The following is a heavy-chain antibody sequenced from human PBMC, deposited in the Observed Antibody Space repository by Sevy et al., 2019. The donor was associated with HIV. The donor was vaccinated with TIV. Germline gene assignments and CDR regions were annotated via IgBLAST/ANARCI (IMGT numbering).Heavy chain of an antibody. V-gene: IGHV3-53*01. CDR1: GFTVSSNY. CDR3: AREVLRFLEWLPKPYYYYGMDV. D-gene: IGHD3-3*01. J-gene: IGHJ6*02. Sequence: GGSLRLSCAASGFTVSSNYMSWVRQAPGKGLEWVSVIYSGGSTYYADSVKGRFTISRDNSKNTLYLQMNSLRAEDTAGYYCAREVLRFLEWLPKPYYYYGMDVWGQGTTVTVSS. CDR2: IYSGGST.